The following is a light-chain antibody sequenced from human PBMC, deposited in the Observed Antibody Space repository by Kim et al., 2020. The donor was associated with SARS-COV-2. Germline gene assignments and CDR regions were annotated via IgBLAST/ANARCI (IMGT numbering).Light chain of an antibody. CDR3: GSRASNAKHQWV. V-gene: IGLV3-19*01. Sequence: LGPTMRYARNADTHRVYAPPSYQQKPGQAASLLIYDKTHRPSGTPDRFSGSTSGNTASLTITEAQAEDEADYYCGSRASNAKHQWVFGGGTKLTVL. J-gene: IGLJ3*02. CDR2: DKT. CDR1: THRVYA.